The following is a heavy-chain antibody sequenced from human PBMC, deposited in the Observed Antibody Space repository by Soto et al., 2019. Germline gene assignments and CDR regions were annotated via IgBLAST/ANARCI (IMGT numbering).Heavy chain of an antibody. D-gene: IGHD6-13*01. V-gene: IGHV4-59*01. CDR3: ARDIAAAGSGGFDY. CDR2: IYYSGST. J-gene: IGHJ4*02. CDR1: GGSISSYY. Sequence: KTSETLSLTCTVSGGSISSYYWSWIRQPPGKGLEWIGYIYYSGSTNYNPSLKSRVTMSVDTSKNQFSLKLSSVTAADTAVYYCARDIAAAGSGGFDYWGQGTLVTVSS.